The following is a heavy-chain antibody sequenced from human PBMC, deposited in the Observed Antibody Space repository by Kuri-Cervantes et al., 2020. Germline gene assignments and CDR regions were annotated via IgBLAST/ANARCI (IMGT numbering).Heavy chain of an antibody. V-gene: IGHV1-2*02. CDR1: GYTFTGYY. D-gene: IGHD1-26*01. Sequence: ASVKVSCKASGYTFTGYYMHWVRQAPGQGLEWMGWINPNSGGTNYAQKFQGRVTMTRDTSISTAYMELSSLRSEDTAVYYCAAALRGSYYSYYYYGMDVWGQGTTVTVSS. J-gene: IGHJ6*01. CDR2: INPNSGGT. CDR3: AAALRGSYYSYYYYGMDV.